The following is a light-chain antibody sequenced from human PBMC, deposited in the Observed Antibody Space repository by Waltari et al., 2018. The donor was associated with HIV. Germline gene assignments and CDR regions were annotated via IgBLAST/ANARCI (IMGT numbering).Light chain of an antibody. CDR2: GNN. V-gene: IGLV1-40*01. J-gene: IGLJ2*01. CDR3: QSYDTSLSGPV. CDR1: SSNIGAGSD. Sequence: QSVLTQPPSVSGAAGQRVTISCPGSSSNIGAGSDVHWYQQLPGTAPNLLLYGNNNLPSGVPDRFSGSKSGTSASLAITGLQAEDDADYYCQSYDTSLSGPVFGGGTKLTVL.